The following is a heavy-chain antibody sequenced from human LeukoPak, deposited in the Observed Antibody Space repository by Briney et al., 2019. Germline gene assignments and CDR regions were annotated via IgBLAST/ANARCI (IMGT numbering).Heavy chain of an antibody. D-gene: IGHD2-15*01. V-gene: IGHV3-30*02. CDR2: IVHDGSRQ. Sequence: GGSLRLSCAASGFTFSSYAMHWVRQAAGKGLDWVAFIVHDGSRQDYADSVGGRFTISRDNSKNTVYLQMNSLRPEDTAVYYCANLDPYCSGGRCPWGQGTLVSVSS. CDR3: ANLDPYCSGGRCP. J-gene: IGHJ5*02. CDR1: GFTFSSYA.